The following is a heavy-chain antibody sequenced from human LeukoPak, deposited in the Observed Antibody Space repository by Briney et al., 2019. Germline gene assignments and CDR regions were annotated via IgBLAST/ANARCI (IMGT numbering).Heavy chain of an antibody. J-gene: IGHJ6*02. CDR3: ASPGAPVRRIAARPNYYYGMDV. Sequence: SETLSLTCAVYGGSFSGYYWSWIRQPPGRGLEWIGEINHSGSTNYNPSLKSRVTISVDTSKNQFSLKLSSVTAADTAVYYCASPGAPVRRIAARPNYYYGMDVWGQGTTVTVSS. V-gene: IGHV4-34*01. D-gene: IGHD6-6*01. CDR2: INHSGST. CDR1: GGSFSGYY.